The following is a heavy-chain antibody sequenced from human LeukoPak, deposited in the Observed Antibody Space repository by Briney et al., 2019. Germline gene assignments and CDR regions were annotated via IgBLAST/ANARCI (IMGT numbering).Heavy chain of an antibody. D-gene: IGHD1-26*01. J-gene: IGHJ4*02. Sequence: SQTLSFTCAVSGGSISSGGYSWSWIRQPPGKGLEWIGYINHSGSTYYNPSLKSRVTISVDRSKNQFSLKLSSVTAADTAVYYCARTPRIVGATIDYWGQGTLVTVSS. CDR1: GGSISSGGYS. CDR2: INHSGST. CDR3: ARTPRIVGATIDY. V-gene: IGHV4-30-2*01.